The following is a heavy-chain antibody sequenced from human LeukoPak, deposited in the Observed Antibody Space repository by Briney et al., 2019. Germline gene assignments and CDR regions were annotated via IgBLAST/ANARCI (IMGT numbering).Heavy chain of an antibody. V-gene: IGHV4-4*07. D-gene: IGHD4-11*01. CDR3: ARAGESKPQYYFDY. Sequence: ETLSLTCTGSGGSISSYYWSWMRQPAGKGLEWIGRIYTSGSTNYNPSLKSRVTISVDTSKKQFSLKLSSVTAADTAVYYCARAGESKPQYYFDYWGQGTLVTVSS. CDR2: IYTSGST. CDR1: GGSISSYY. J-gene: IGHJ4*02.